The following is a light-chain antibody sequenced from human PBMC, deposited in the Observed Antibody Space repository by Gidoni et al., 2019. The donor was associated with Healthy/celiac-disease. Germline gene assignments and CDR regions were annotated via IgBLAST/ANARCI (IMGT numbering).Light chain of an antibody. CDR1: QSVSSN. CDR2: GAS. CDR3: QQYNNWPRT. J-gene: IGKJ2*01. V-gene: IGKV3-15*01. Sequence: EIVMTQSPATLSVSPGERATLSCRASQSVSSNLAWYQKKPGQAPRLLIYGASTRATGIPARFSGSGSGTEFTLTISSLQSEDVAVYYCQQYNNWPRTFGQGTKLEIK.